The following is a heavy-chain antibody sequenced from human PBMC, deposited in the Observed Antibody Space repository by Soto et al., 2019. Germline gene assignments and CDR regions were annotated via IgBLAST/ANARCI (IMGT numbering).Heavy chain of an antibody. D-gene: IGHD6-19*01. CDR2: ISSSSTYI. Sequence: VGSLRLSCAASGFTFSSYSLSWVRQAPGKGLEWVSSISSSSTYIYYVDSVRGRFTISRDDAKNSLFLQMSSLRVEDTAVYYCARGGDTSGSWPRYWGQGTLVTVSS. J-gene: IGHJ4*01. V-gene: IGHV3-21*06. CDR1: GFTFSSYS. CDR3: ARGGDTSGSWPRY.